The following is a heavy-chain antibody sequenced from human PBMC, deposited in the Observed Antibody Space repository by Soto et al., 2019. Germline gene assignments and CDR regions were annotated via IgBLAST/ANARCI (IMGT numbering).Heavy chain of an antibody. J-gene: IGHJ5*02. CDR2: ISSSSSYI. CDR3: ARELIYSSGWTNWFDP. D-gene: IGHD6-19*01. Sequence: GGSLRLSCAASGFTFSSYSMNWVRQAPGKGLEWVSSISSSSSYIYYADSVKGRFTISRDNAKNSLYLQMNSLRAEDTAVYYCARELIYSSGWTNWFDPWGQGTLVTVSS. V-gene: IGHV3-21*01. CDR1: GFTFSSYS.